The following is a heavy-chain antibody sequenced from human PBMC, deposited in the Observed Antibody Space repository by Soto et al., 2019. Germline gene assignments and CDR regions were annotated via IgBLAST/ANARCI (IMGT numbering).Heavy chain of an antibody. CDR3: ARVSGFQSFDYLAYWYS. CDR1: GYNFASHW. CDR2: VYPGDSDT. Sequence: GDSLKISCQASGYNFASHWIGWVRQMPGKGLEWMGIVYPGDSDTRYSPSFQGQISISADKSINTAYLQWSSLKASDTAMFYCARVSGFQSFDYLAYWYSWGHGTLVTV. V-gene: IGHV5-51*01. D-gene: IGHD3-9*01. J-gene: IGHJ5*01.